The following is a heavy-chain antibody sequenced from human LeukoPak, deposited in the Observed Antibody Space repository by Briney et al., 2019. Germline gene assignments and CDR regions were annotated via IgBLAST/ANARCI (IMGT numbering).Heavy chain of an antibody. D-gene: IGHD3-9*01. CDR3: ARHRGADYDILTGYTANWFDP. Sequence: SETLSLTCTVSGGSISSYYWSWIRQPPGKGLEWIGYIYTSGSTNYNPSLKSRVTISVDTSKNQFSLKLSPVTAADTAVYYCARHRGADYDILTGYTANWFDPWGQGTLVTVSS. V-gene: IGHV4-4*09. J-gene: IGHJ5*02. CDR2: IYTSGST. CDR1: GGSISSYY.